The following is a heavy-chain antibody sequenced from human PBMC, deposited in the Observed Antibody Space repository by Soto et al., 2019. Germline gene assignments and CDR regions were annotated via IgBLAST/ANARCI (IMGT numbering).Heavy chain of an antibody. D-gene: IGHD4-17*01. Sequence: EAQLLESGGGLVQPGGSLRLSCTTSRFSLNTYGMTWVRRAPGKGLDWVSTLSASGSGSYYAESVKGRFTVSRDNSKNTMYLQTNSLRDEDMAVYYCAKNSYGDSWNFGLDVWGQGTTVTVSS. CDR2: LSASGSGS. V-gene: IGHV3-23*01. J-gene: IGHJ6*02. CDR1: RFSLNTYG. CDR3: AKNSYGDSWNFGLDV.